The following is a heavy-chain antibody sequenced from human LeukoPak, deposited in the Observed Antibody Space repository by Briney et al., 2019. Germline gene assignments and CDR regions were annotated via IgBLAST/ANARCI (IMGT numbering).Heavy chain of an antibody. CDR1: GNTFTDYY. V-gene: IGHV1-2*02. CDR3: ARKGIAAGSVVY. CDR2: INPNSGGT. Sequence: GASVKVSCKASGNTFTDYYIHWVRQAPGQGLEWMGWINPNSGGTNYAQKFQGRVTMTRDTSISTAYMELSRLRSDDTAVYYCARKGIAAGSVVYWGQGTLVTVSS. J-gene: IGHJ4*02. D-gene: IGHD6-13*01.